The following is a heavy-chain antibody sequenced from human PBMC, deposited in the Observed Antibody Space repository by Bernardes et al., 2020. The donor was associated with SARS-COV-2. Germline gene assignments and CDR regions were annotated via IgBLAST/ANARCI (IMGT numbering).Heavy chain of an antibody. CDR3: ARAYGGYETYWYFDL. D-gene: IGHD5-12*01. V-gene: IGHV3-48*03. CDR1: GFTFSNYE. J-gene: IGHJ2*01. Sequence: GGSLRLSCAASGFTFSNYEMNWVRQVPGKGLEWVSYISNSGRTIHYADSVRGRFTISRDNAKNSLSLQMNSLTAEDTALYYCARAYGGYETYWYFDLWGRGTLVTVSS. CDR2: ISNSGRTI.